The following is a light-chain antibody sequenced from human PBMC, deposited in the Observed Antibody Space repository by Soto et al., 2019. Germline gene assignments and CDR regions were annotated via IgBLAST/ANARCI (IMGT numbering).Light chain of an antibody. CDR3: PPYTSWPPIS. Sequence: KLSPASVSLSPGESATLSCRASQSLNTDLAWYQQKPGQAPRLLLYGASTRATGTPTRFSGSGSGTEFTLTISCLQSEDFAICYCPPYTSWPPISFGQGTRLEIK. V-gene: IGKV3-15*01. CDR1: QSLNTD. J-gene: IGKJ5*01. CDR2: GAS.